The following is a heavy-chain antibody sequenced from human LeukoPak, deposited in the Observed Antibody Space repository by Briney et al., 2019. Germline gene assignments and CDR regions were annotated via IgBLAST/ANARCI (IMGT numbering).Heavy chain of an antibody. CDR3: ARARIMITFGGRAFDI. CDR1: GGSISSYY. CDR2: IYYSGST. Sequence: SETLSLTCTVSGGSISSYYWSWLRQPPGKGLEWIGYIYYSGSTNYNPSLKSRVTISVDTSKNQFSLKLSSVTAADTAVYYCARARIMITFGGRAFDIWGQGTMVTVSS. V-gene: IGHV4-59*01. D-gene: IGHD3-16*01. J-gene: IGHJ3*02.